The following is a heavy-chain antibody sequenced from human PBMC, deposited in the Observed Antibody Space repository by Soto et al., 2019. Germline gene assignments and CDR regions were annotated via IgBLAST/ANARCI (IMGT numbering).Heavy chain of an antibody. V-gene: IGHV3-23*01. J-gene: IGHJ4*02. CDR3: ARVRFAELV. Sequence: EVQLLESGGGLVQPGGSLRLSCAASGFTFSSYAMSWVRQAPGKGLEWVSIIGVGGGDRYYPESVKGRFTISRDNSGDTLYLEMNSQRDEDTAVYYRARVRFAELVWGQGTLVTFSS. CDR1: GFTFSSYA. D-gene: IGHD3-10*01. CDR2: IGVGGGDR.